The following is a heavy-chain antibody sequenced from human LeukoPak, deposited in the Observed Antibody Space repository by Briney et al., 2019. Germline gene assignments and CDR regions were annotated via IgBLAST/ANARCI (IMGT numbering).Heavy chain of an antibody. D-gene: IGHD3-10*01. Sequence: PSQTLSLTCTVPGGSISSGVYYWGWIRQPPGKGLEWIGHIYYSGSTNHNPSLQGRVIISVDPSKNQFSLELSSVTAADTAVYYCARAAGAGDAFDIWGQGTMVTVSS. CDR3: ARAAGAGDAFDI. V-gene: IGHV4-30-4*07. CDR1: GGSISSGVYY. CDR2: IYYSGST. J-gene: IGHJ3*02.